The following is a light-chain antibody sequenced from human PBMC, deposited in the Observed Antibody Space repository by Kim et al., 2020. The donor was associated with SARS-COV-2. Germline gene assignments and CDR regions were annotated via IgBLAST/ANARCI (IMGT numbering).Light chain of an antibody. J-gene: IGLJ3*02. V-gene: IGLV3-27*01. Sequence: PVQTPRITCSGDVLAKKYARWYPQKPGPAPVLVIYKDSDRPSGIPERFSVSSSGTTVTFTISVAQVEDEADYYCYSAADNNLRSWVFGGGTQLTVL. CDR2: KDS. CDR1: VLAKKY. CDR3: YSAADNNLRSWV.